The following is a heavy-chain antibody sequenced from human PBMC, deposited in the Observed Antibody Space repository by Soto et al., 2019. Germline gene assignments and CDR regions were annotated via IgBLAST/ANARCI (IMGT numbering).Heavy chain of an antibody. CDR1: GFTFSSYA. CDR2: ISYDGSNK. CDR3: ARETDYYGSWTSYYYGMDV. V-gene: IGHV3-30-3*01. Sequence: QVQLVESGGGVVQPGRSLRLSCAASGFTFSSYAMHWVRQAPGKGLEWVAVISYDGSNKYYADSVKGRFTISRDNSKNTLYLQMNSLRAEDTAVYYCARETDYYGSWTSYYYGMDVWGQGTTVTVSS. J-gene: IGHJ6*02. D-gene: IGHD3-10*01.